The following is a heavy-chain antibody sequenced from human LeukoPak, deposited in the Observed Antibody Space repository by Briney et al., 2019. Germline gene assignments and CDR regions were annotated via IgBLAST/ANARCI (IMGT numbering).Heavy chain of an antibody. D-gene: IGHD1-14*01. Sequence: GGSLRLSCAASGFTFSDYYMGWIRQAPGKGLEWVSYISSSGSTIYYADSVKGRFTISRDNAKNSLYLQMNSLRAEDTAVYYCARAHHPYYFDYWGQGTLVTVSS. J-gene: IGHJ4*02. CDR2: ISSSGSTI. CDR3: ARAHHPYYFDY. CDR1: GFTFSDYY. V-gene: IGHV3-11*01.